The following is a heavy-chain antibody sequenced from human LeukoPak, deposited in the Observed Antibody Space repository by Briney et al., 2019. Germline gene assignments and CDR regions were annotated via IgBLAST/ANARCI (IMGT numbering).Heavy chain of an antibody. CDR3: ARSQNYYGSGDY. J-gene: IGHJ4*02. D-gene: IGHD3-10*01. CDR1: SGSVSNGDYY. V-gene: IGHV4-61*08. CDR2: IYYTGSA. Sequence: SETLSLTCTVSSGSVSNGDYYWSWLRQPPGKALEWIGYIYYTGSAYYNPPLGGRVTLSGHTSKNQFSGKLSSVTAADTAVYYCARSQNYYGSGDYWGQGTLVTVSS.